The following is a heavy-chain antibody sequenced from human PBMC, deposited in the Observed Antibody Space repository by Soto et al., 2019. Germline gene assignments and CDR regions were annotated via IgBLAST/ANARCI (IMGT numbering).Heavy chain of an antibody. D-gene: IGHD3-3*01. J-gene: IGHJ3*02. V-gene: IGHV1-46*01. Sequence: ASVKVSCKASGYTFTSYYMHWVRQAPGQGLEWMGRISASGGSTSYAQKFQGRVTMTTDTSTSTAYMELRSLRSDDTAVYYCARVGDFWSGYYHRAFDIWGQGTMVTVSS. CDR1: GYTFTSYY. CDR3: ARVGDFWSGYYHRAFDI. CDR2: ISASGGST.